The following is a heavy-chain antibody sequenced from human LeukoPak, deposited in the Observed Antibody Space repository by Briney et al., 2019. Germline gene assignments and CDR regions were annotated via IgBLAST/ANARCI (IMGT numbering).Heavy chain of an antibody. D-gene: IGHD2-2*01. CDR1: GFTFSSYS. CDR2: ISSSSSYI. J-gene: IGHJ3*02. Sequence: GGSLRLSYAASGFTFSSYSMNWVRQAPGKGLEWVSSISSSSSYIYYADSVKGRFTISRDNAKNSLYLQMNSLRAEDTAVYYCARDRVVPAARSAFDIWGQGTMVTVSS. V-gene: IGHV3-21*01. CDR3: ARDRVVPAARSAFDI.